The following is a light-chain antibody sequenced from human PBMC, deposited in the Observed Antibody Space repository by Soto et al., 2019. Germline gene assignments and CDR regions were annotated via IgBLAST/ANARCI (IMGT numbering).Light chain of an antibody. CDR1: QSVSSH. CDR3: KHYHGWPIK. Sequence: IVINRGPPDRSLKPRKGATVSCRASQSVSSHLAWYQHKPGQAPRLLFYDASTRATGIPARFSGSGSGTEFTFSCSSLQSEDFAVYYCKHYHGWPIKFGQGTRLEIK. CDR2: DAS. V-gene: IGKV3-15*01. J-gene: IGKJ5*01.